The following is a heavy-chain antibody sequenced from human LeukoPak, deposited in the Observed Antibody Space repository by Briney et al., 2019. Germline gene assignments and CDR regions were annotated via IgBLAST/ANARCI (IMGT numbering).Heavy chain of an antibody. CDR2: IESKSDGGTT. V-gene: IGHV3-15*04. D-gene: IGHD3-16*01. J-gene: IGHJ4*02. Sequence: GGSLRLSCAASGFTFTAAWMSWVRQAPGKGLEWVGHIESKSDGGTTYYAAPVKGRFTISRDDLKNTLYLQMNSLKTEDTAVYFCTLDDVGLAPDYWGQGTLVTVSS. CDR1: GFTFTAAW. CDR3: TLDDVGLAPDY.